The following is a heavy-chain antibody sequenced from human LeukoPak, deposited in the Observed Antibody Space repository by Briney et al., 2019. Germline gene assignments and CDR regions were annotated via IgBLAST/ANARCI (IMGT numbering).Heavy chain of an antibody. Sequence: GGSLRLSCAASGFTFDDYAMHWVRQAPGKGLEWVSGISWNSGSIGYADSVKGRFTISRDNAKNSLYLQMNSLRAEDTAVYYCLGDGYPWGQGTLVTVSS. CDR1: GFTFDDYA. CDR2: ISWNSGSI. V-gene: IGHV3-9*01. J-gene: IGHJ5*02. CDR3: LGDGYP.